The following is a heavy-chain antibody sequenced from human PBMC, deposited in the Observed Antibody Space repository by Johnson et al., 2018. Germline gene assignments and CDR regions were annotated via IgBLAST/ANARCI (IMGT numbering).Heavy chain of an antibody. D-gene: IGHD2-15*01. CDR1: GFTFGDYA. V-gene: IGHV3-49*03. Sequence: VQLVESGGGLVQPGRSLRLSCTASGFTFGDYAMSWFRQAPGKGLEWVGFIRSKAYGGTTEYAASVKGRFTISRDDSKSIAYLQMNSLKTEDTAVYYFTRDPPPFLVVHDAFDIWGQGTMVTVSS. J-gene: IGHJ3*02. CDR2: IRSKAYGGTT. CDR3: TRDPPPFLVVHDAFDI.